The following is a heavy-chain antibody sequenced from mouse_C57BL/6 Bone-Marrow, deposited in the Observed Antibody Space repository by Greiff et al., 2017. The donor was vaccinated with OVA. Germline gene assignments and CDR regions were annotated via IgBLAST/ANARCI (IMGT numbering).Heavy chain of an antibody. CDR3: ARYYGSSYGFYFDY. V-gene: IGHV1-82*01. J-gene: IGHJ2*01. D-gene: IGHD1-1*01. Sequence: VQRVESGPELVKPGASVKISCKASGYAFSSSWMNWVKQRPGKGLEWIGRIYPGDGDTNYNGKFKGKATLTADKSSSTAYMQLSSLTSEDSAVYFCARYYGSSYGFYFDYWGQGTTLTVSS. CDR2: IYPGDGDT. CDR1: GYAFSSSW.